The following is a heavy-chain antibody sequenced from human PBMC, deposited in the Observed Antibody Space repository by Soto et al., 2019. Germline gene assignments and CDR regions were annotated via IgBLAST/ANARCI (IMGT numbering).Heavy chain of an antibody. CDR3: ARGRVDYEILTPNYHRRFWFDP. V-gene: IGHV3-53*01. Sequence: PGGSLRLSCAISGFSVSSNYLSWVRQAPGKGLEWVSVHYSGGSTYYAGAVQGRFTISRDKSNHTLSLQLRRVRAAHTAVYFCARGRVDYEILTPNYHRRFWFDPWGQGTLVTVSS. CDR1: GFSVSSNY. J-gene: IGHJ5*02. CDR2: HYSGGST. D-gene: IGHD3-9*01.